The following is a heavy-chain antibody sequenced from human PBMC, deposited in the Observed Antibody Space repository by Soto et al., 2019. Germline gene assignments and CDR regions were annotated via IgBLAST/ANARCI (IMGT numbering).Heavy chain of an antibody. CDR1: GYTFTGYY. J-gene: IGHJ6*02. D-gene: IGHD4-17*01. CDR3: ARGRIDYGVSYYYYGMDV. V-gene: IGHV1-2*02. CDR2: INPNSGGT. Sequence: ASVKVSCKASGYTFTGYYMHWVRQAPGQGLEWMGWINPNSGGTNYAQKLQGRVTMTRDTSISTAYMELSRLRSDDTAVYYCARGRIDYGVSYYYYGMDVWGQGTTVTVSS.